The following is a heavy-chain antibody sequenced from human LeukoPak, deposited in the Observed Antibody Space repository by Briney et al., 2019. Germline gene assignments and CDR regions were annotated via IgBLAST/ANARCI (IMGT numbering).Heavy chain of an antibody. CDR2: IYTSGST. CDR1: GGSISSYY. Sequence: SETLSLTCTVSGGSISSYYWSWIRQPAGKGLEWIGRIYTSGSTNYNPSLKSRVTTSVDTSKNQFSLKLSSVTAADTAVYYCARDRPGYQLLYQNWFDPWGQGTLVTVSS. V-gene: IGHV4-4*07. J-gene: IGHJ5*02. D-gene: IGHD2-2*02. CDR3: ARDRPGYQLLYQNWFDP.